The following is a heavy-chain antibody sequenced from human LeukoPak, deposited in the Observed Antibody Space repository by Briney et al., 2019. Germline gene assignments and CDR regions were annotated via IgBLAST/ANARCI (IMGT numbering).Heavy chain of an antibody. Sequence: SVKVSCKASGGTFSNYAINWVRQAPGQGLEWMGGIMSIFGSPKYAQKFQGRVTITADESTNTAYIELSSLTSDDTAVYYCAIERAVALQNWFDPWGQGTLVTVSS. J-gene: IGHJ5*02. CDR1: GGTFSNYA. CDR3: AIERAVALQNWFDP. CDR2: IMSIFGSP. V-gene: IGHV1-69*13. D-gene: IGHD6-19*01.